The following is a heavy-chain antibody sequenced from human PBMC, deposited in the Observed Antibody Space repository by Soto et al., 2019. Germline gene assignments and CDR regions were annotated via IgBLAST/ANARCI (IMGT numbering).Heavy chain of an antibody. Sequence: GGSLRLSCAASGFTFSSYAMHWVRQAPGKGLEWVAVISYDGSNKYYADSVKGRFTISRDNSKNTLYLQMNSLRAEDTAVYYCARGQVRAVAGTAYYYYGDYACEYWGQGTLVTVSS. V-gene: IGHV3-30-3*01. CDR2: ISYDGSNK. CDR3: ARGQVRAVAGTAYYYYGDYACEY. CDR1: GFTFSSYA. J-gene: IGHJ4*02. D-gene: IGHD6-19*01.